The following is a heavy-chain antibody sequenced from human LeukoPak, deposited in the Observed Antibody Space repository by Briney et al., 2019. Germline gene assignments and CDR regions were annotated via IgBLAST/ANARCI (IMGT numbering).Heavy chain of an antibody. D-gene: IGHD6-13*01. CDR2: INYSGST. CDR1: AGSFSGYY. J-gene: IGHJ4*02. Sequence: SETLSLTCAVYAGSFSGYYWNWIRQPPGKGLEWIGEINYSGSTNYNPSLKSRVTISVDTSKNQFSLKLSSVTAADTAVYYCARTRYSSSSFDYWGQGTLVTVSS. CDR3: ARTRYSSSSFDY. V-gene: IGHV4-34*01.